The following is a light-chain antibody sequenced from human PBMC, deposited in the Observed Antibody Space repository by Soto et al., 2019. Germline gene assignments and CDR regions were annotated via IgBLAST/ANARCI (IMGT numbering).Light chain of an antibody. CDR2: DAS. CDR3: QHYISSPWT. J-gene: IGKJ1*01. V-gene: IGKV3-11*01. CDR1: QSVSSY. Sequence: EIVLTQSPATLSLSPGERATLSCRASQSVSSYLAWFQHKPGQAPRLLIYDASSRATGIPARFSGSGSGTDYTLTIDTLEPEDFAVYYCQHYISSPWTFGQGTKVEIK.